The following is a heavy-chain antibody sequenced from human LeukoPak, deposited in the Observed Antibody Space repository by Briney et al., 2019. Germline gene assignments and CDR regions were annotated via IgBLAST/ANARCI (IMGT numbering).Heavy chain of an antibody. D-gene: IGHD5-18*01. CDR1: GGSFSGYY. V-gene: IGHV4-34*01. J-gene: IGHJ4*02. CDR3: ARARGYSYGYPDY. Sequence: SETLSLTCAVYGGSFSGYYWSWIRQPPGKGLEWIGEINHSGSTNYNPSLKSRVTISVDTSKNQFSLKLSSVTAADTAVYYCARARGYSYGYPDYWGQGTQVTVSS. CDR2: INHSGST.